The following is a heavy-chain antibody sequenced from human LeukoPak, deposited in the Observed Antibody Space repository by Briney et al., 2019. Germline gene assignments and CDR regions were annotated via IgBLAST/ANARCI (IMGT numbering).Heavy chain of an antibody. V-gene: IGHV1-18*01. D-gene: IGHD6-19*01. CDR3: ARAGSGSGWYFDY. CDR1: GYDFTSVG. CDR2: ISPYNGNT. Sequence: ASVKVSCKASGYDFTSVGIAWVRRAPGQGLEWMGWISPYNGNTRYAQKFQGRVAMTTDTSTTTAYMELRGLRFNDTAVYYCARAGSGSGWYFDYWGQGTLVTVSS. J-gene: IGHJ4*02.